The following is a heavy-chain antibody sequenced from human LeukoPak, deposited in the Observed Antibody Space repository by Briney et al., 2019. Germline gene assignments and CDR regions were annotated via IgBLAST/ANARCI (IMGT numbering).Heavy chain of an antibody. CDR2: ISGSGGST. J-gene: IGHJ6*02. CDR1: GFTFSSYA. CDR3: AVTATPPQSQLLLGYYYYGMDV. D-gene: IGHD2-2*01. Sequence: GGSLRLSCAASGFTFSSYAMSWVRQAPGKGLEWVSAISGSGGSTYYADSVKGRFTISRGNSKNTLYLQMNSLRAEDTAVYYCAVTATPPQSQLLLGYYYYGMDVWGQGTTVTVSS. V-gene: IGHV3-23*01.